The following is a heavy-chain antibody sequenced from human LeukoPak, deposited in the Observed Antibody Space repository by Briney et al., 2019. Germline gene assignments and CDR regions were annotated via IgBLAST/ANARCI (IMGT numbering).Heavy chain of an antibody. CDR3: ARLYYYYYYMDV. J-gene: IGHJ6*03. CDR2: IYYRGST. Sequence: SETLSLTCTVSGGSISSSSYYWGWIRQPPGNGLEWIGNIYYRGSTYYNPSLKSRVAISVDTSKNQFSLKLSSVTAADTAVYYCARLYYYYYYMDVWGEGTTVTISS. CDR1: GGSISSSSYY. V-gene: IGHV4-39*01.